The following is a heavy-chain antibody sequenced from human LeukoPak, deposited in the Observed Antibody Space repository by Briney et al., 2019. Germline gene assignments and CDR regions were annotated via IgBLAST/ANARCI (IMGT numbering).Heavy chain of an antibody. CDR1: GGSIGTSAYY. CDR3: ARVRGYCTGTSCYIWFDP. Sequence: SETLSLTCTVSGGSIGTSAYYWGWIRQPPGKGLEWIGHIYYSGSTSYNPSLKSRVTMAIDTSKNQFSLKLSSVTAADTAVYSCARVRGYCTGTSCYIWFDPWGQGTLVTVSS. J-gene: IGHJ5*02. CDR2: IYYSGST. D-gene: IGHD2-2*02. V-gene: IGHV4-39*07.